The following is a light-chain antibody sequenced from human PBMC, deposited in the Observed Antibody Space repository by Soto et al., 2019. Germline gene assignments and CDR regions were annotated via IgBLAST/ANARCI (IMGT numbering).Light chain of an antibody. J-gene: IGKJ1*01. Sequence: EIVMTHSPATLSVSPGERATLSCRASESVSSNLAWYQQKPGQAPRLIIYGASTRATGIPARISGSGSGTEFTLTISSLQSEDFAVYYCQQYNKWRTFGQGTKVDIK. CDR1: ESVSSN. CDR3: QQYNKWRT. CDR2: GAS. V-gene: IGKV3-15*01.